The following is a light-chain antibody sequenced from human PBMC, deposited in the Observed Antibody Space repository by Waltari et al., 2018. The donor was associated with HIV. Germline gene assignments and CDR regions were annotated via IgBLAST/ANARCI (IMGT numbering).Light chain of an antibody. Sequence: YELTQPPSMSVSPGPTAKITCSGDVLAKQYASWYQQKPGQAPVLVMSKDTQRPSEIPERFSGSSSGTTVTLTISGVQAEDEADYHCQSSDDSRPWIFGGGTKMTVL. CDR1: VLAKQY. CDR3: QSSDDSRPWI. V-gene: IGLV3-25*03. J-gene: IGLJ2*01. CDR2: KDT.